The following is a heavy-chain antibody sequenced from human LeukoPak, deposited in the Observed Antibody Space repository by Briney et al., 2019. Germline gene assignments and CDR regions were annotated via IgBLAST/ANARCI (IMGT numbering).Heavy chain of an antibody. CDR1: GFTFSSSA. V-gene: IGHV3-23*01. J-gene: IGHJ4*02. Sequence: GGSLRLSCAASGFTFSSSAMSWVRQAPGKGLEWVSSISGSGSGGSTYYADSVKGRFTISRDNAKNSLYLQMNSLRAEDTAVYYCAIFGGSPPYYFDYWGQGTLVTVSS. D-gene: IGHD3-10*01. CDR3: AIFGGSPPYYFDY. CDR2: ISGSGSGGST.